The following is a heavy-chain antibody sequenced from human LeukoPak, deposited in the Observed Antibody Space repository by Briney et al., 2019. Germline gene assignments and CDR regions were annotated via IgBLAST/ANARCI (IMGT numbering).Heavy chain of an antibody. Sequence: ASVKVSCKASGYTFTSYYMHWVRQAPGQGLEWMGIINPSGGSTSYAQKFQGRVTMTRDMSTSTVYMELSSLRSEGTAVYYCARVRRDYYDSSGYPTPGDAFDIWGQGTMVTVSS. V-gene: IGHV1-46*01. D-gene: IGHD3-22*01. CDR2: INPSGGST. CDR3: ARVRRDYYDSSGYPTPGDAFDI. CDR1: GYTFTSYY. J-gene: IGHJ3*02.